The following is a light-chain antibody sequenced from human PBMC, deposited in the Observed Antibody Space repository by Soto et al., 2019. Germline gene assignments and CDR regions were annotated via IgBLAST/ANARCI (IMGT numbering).Light chain of an antibody. Sequence: EIVLTKSPGTLSLSPGERATLSCRASQSVGSSLSWYQQKPGQAPSLLFYGASNRATAIPDRFSGSGFGTDFTLTITRREPEDFAVYYCQQYGDSPQTFGQGTKVDIK. V-gene: IGKV3-20*01. CDR2: GAS. CDR3: QQYGDSPQT. J-gene: IGKJ1*01. CDR1: QSVGSS.